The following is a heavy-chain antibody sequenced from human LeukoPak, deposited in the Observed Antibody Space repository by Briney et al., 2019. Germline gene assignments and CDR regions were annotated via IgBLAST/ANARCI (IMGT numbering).Heavy chain of an antibody. D-gene: IGHD2-2*02. CDR1: GYSFTSYW. Sequence: GASVKISCKGSGYSFTSYWIGWVRQMPGKGLEWMGIIYPGDSDTRYSPSFQGQVTISADKSISTAYLQWNSLKASDTAMYYCARPHTLDRNTKYYFDYWGQGTLVTVSS. CDR2: IYPGDSDT. J-gene: IGHJ4*02. V-gene: IGHV5-51*01. CDR3: ARPHTLDRNTKYYFDY.